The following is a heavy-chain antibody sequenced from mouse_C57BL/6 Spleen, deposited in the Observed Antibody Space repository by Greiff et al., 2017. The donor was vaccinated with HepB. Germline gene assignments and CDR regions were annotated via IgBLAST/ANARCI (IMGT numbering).Heavy chain of an antibody. CDR3: ARWAYDYDWYFDV. D-gene: IGHD2-4*01. J-gene: IGHJ1*03. CDR1: GYTFTDYN. V-gene: IGHV1-18*01. CDR2: INPNNGGT. Sequence: EVQLVESGPELVKPGASVKIPCKASGYTFTDYNMDWVKQSHGKSLEWIGDINPNNGGTIYNQKFKGKATLTVDKSSSTAYMELRSLTSEDTAVYYCARWAYDYDWYFDVWGTGTTVTVSS.